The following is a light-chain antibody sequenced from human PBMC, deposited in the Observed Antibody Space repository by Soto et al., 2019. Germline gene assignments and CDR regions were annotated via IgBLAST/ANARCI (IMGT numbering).Light chain of an antibody. V-gene: IGKV1-12*01. J-gene: IGKJ5*01. CDR1: EDISTW. Sequence: DIQMTESRYSVSASVVDRVAINWRSSEDISTWLAWYQQKPGKAPKLLIYAASSLQSGVPSRFSGSGSGTDFTLTISSLQPEDFATYYCQHADSFPLITFGQGTRLEIK. CDR2: AAS. CDR3: QHADSFPLIT.